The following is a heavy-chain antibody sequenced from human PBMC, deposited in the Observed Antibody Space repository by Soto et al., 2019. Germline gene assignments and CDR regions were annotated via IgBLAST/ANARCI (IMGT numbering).Heavy chain of an antibody. D-gene: IGHD3-10*01. Sequence: ASVKVSCKASGYTFTSYGISWVRQAPGQGLEWMGWISAYNGNTNYAQKLQGRVTMTTDTSTSTAYMELRSLRSDDTAVYYCARDGDYYYGSGSPGWFDPWGQVTLVTVS. CDR3: ARDGDYYYGSGSPGWFDP. V-gene: IGHV1-18*04. J-gene: IGHJ5*02. CDR1: GYTFTSYG. CDR2: ISAYNGNT.